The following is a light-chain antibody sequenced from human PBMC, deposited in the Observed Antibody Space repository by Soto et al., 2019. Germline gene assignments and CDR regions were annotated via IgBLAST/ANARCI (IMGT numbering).Light chain of an antibody. V-gene: IGKV3-20*01. CDR1: QSVSSSY. J-gene: IGKJ1*01. Sequence: EIVLTQSPGTLSLSPGERATLSCRASQSVSSSYLAWYQQKPGQAPRLLIYGASSRAPGIPDRFSGSGSGTDFTLTISRLEPEDFVVYYCQQYGSSPRTFGQGTKVEIK. CDR3: QQYGSSPRT. CDR2: GAS.